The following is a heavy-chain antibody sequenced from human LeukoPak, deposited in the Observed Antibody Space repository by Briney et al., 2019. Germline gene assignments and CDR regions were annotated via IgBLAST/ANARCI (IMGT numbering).Heavy chain of an antibody. V-gene: IGHV1-2*02. Sequence: GASVKVSCKASGYTFTGYYMHWVRQAPGQGLEWMGWINPNSGGTNYAQKFQGRVTMTRDTSISTAYMELSRLRSDDTAVYYCARVRGSGSYSYNWFGPWGQGTLVTVSS. J-gene: IGHJ5*02. D-gene: IGHD3-10*01. CDR3: ARVRGSGSYSYNWFGP. CDR2: INPNSGGT. CDR1: GYTFTGYY.